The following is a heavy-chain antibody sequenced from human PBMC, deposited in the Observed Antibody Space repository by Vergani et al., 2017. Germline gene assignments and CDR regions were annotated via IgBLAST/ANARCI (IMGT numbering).Heavy chain of an antibody. Sequence: QVQLQESGPGLVKPSETLSLTCTVSNYSISRGYFWGWIRRPPGKGLEWIASFHHTGMTYNNPSLKSRVTIAVDASKNLISLKLNSVTAADTALYYCARHDGSGNFYQLFDSWGQGPLVTVSS. J-gene: IGHJ4*02. V-gene: IGHV4-38-2*02. CDR1: NYSISRGYF. D-gene: IGHD3-10*01. CDR2: FHHTGMT. CDR3: ARHDGSGNFYQLFDS.